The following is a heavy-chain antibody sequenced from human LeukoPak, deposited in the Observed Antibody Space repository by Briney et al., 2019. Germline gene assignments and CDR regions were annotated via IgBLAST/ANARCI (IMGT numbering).Heavy chain of an antibody. J-gene: IGHJ4*02. CDR1: GYSIISGHY. Sequence: SETLSLTCTVSGYSIISGHYWTWIRQPPGKGLEWIGYIYDSGSTTYNPSLKSRVTISVDTSKNQFSLKLSSVTAADTAVYYCARGGVLKSVDYWGQGTLVTVSS. D-gene: IGHD3-16*01. CDR2: IYDSGST. CDR3: ARGGVLKSVDY. V-gene: IGHV4-59*11.